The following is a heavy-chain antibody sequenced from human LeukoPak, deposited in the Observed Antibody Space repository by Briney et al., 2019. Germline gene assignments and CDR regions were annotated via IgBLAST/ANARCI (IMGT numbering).Heavy chain of an antibody. V-gene: IGHV3-23*01. D-gene: IGHD4-17*01. CDR3: AKDRDYGDYSDY. Sequence: GGSLRLSCAASGFTFSSYAMSWVRQAPGKGLEWVSAISGSGGSTYYADSVKGRFTISRDNSKNTLYLQMNSLRAEDTAVHYCAKDRDYGDYSDYWGQGTLVTVSS. CDR2: ISGSGGST. CDR1: GFTFSSYA. J-gene: IGHJ4*02.